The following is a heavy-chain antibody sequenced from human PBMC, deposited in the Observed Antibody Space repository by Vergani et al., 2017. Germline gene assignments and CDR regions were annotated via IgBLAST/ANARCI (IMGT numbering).Heavy chain of an antibody. CDR2: IYYSGNT. Sequence: QVQLQESGPGLVKPSQTLSLTCTVSGRSISSGGYYWSWIRQHPGKGLEWIGYIYYSGNTYYNPSLKSQVTISVDTSKNQFSLKLSSVTAADTAVYYCARQRPGSGWSPGDFDDWGQGILVTVSS. CDR1: GRSISSGGYY. J-gene: IGHJ4*02. V-gene: IGHV4-31*01. CDR3: ARQRPGSGWSPGDFDD. D-gene: IGHD6-19*01.